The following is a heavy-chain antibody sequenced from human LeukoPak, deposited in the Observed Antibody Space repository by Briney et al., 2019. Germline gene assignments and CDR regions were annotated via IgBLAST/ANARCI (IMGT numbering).Heavy chain of an antibody. D-gene: IGHD6-13*01. CDR1: GGSISNRDWY. V-gene: IGHV4-39*07. CDR2: IFNSGSFNSGAT. CDR3: ARSPGFGSSWYDY. J-gene: IGHJ4*02. Sequence: SETLSLTCTVSGGSISNRDWYWGWIRQPPGKGLEWIGSIFNSGSFNSGATYSNPSLRSRMTISMDTATNQFSLRLSSVTAADTAVYFCARSPGFGSSWYDYWGQGTLVTVSS.